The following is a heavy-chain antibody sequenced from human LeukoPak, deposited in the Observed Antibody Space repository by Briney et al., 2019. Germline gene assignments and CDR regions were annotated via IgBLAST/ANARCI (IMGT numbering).Heavy chain of an antibody. CDR1: GLNFNIYG. Sequence: GGSLRLSCAASGLNFNIYGMSWVRQAPGKGLEWVSAISASGGSTYYADSVKGRFTISRDNSENTLYLQMNSLRAEDTAVYYCAKEIETYYYDSSGYYQFDYWGQGTLVTVSS. V-gene: IGHV3-23*01. D-gene: IGHD3-22*01. J-gene: IGHJ4*02. CDR2: ISASGGST. CDR3: AKEIETYYYDSSGYYQFDY.